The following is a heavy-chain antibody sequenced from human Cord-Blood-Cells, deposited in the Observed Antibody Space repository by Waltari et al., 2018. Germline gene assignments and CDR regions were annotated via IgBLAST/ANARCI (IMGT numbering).Heavy chain of an antibody. V-gene: IGHV3-48*03. CDR3: ARGRPYYYDSSGQFFDY. Sequence: SCAASGFTFSSYEMNWVRQAPGKGLEWVSYISSSGSTIYYADSVKGRFTISRDNAKNSLYLQMNSLRAEDTAVYYCARGRPYYYDSSGQFFDYWGQGTLVTVSS. D-gene: IGHD3-22*01. CDR2: ISSSGSTI. CDR1: GFTFSSYE. J-gene: IGHJ4*02.